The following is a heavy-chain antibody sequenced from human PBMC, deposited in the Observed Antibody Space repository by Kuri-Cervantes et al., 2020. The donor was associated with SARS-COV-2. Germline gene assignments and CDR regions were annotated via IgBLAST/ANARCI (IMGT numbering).Heavy chain of an antibody. CDR1: GFTFSNAW. CDR2: IYTSGST. J-gene: IGHJ4*02. Sequence: ESLKISCAASGFTFSNAWMSWVRQPPGKGLEWIGRIYTSGSTNYNPSLKSRVTISVDTSKNQFSLKLSSVTAADTAVYYCARVGIAARWYFDYWGQGTLVTVSS. CDR3: ARVGIAARWYFDY. V-gene: IGHV4-4*08. D-gene: IGHD6-6*01.